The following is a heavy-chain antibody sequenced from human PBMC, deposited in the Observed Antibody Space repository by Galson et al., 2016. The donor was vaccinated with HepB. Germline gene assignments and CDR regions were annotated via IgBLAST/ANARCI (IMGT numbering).Heavy chain of an antibody. Sequence: SLRLSCAASGLTVSSSYMSWVRQAPGQGLEWISIIYTHENIYYADSVKGRFTISRDNSKNTVYLQMNSLRAEDTAVYYCASSPEWLGGWSYYFDFWGQGTLVTVSS. J-gene: IGHJ4*02. CDR2: IYTHENI. CDR1: GLTVSSSY. CDR3: ASSPEWLGGWSYYFDF. V-gene: IGHV3-53*01. D-gene: IGHD6-19*01.